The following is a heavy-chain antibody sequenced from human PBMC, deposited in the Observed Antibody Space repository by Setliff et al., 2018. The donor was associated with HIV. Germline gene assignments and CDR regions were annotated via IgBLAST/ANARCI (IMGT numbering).Heavy chain of an antibody. Sequence: GGSLRLSCVASGFSFSNYGMHWVRQAPGKGLEWMTFIRYDGSNKYYADSVKGRFTISRDNSKNTLYLQMNSLRAEDTAVYYCARDPGSGWYVNRYLDYWGQGTLVTVSS. V-gene: IGHV3-30*02. CDR3: ARDPGSGWYVNRYLDY. J-gene: IGHJ4*02. CDR2: IRYDGSNK. D-gene: IGHD6-19*01. CDR1: GFSFSNYG.